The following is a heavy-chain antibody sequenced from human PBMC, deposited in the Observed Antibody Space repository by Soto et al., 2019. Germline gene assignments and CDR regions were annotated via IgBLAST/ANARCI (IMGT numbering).Heavy chain of an antibody. CDR1: GYTFTSYG. D-gene: IGHD5-12*01. CDR3: ARGSVVATMGYYYYYGMDV. Sequence: SVKVSCKASGYTFTSYGISWVRQAPGQGLEWMGGIIPIFGTANYAQKFQGRVTITADESTSTAYMELSSLRSEDTAVYYCARGSVVATMGYYYYYGMDVWGQGTTVTVSS. J-gene: IGHJ6*02. CDR2: IIPIFGTA. V-gene: IGHV1-69*13.